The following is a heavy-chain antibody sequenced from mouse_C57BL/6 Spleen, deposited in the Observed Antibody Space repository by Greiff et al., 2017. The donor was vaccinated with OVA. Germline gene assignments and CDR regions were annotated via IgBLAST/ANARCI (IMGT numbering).Heavy chain of an antibody. J-gene: IGHJ4*01. CDR2: IYPGDGDT. CDR1: GYAFSSYW. CDR3: ARPTTVEPKDDAMDY. Sequence: QVQLQQSGAELVKPGASVKISCKASGYAFSSYWMNWVKQRPGKGLEWIGQIYPGDGDTNYNGKFKGKATLTADKSSSTAYMQLSSLTSEDSAVYFSARPTTVEPKDDAMDYWGQGTSVTVST. D-gene: IGHD1-1*01. V-gene: IGHV1-80*01.